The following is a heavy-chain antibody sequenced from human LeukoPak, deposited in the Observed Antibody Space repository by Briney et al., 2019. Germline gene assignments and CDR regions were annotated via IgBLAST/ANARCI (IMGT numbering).Heavy chain of an antibody. Sequence: GGSLRLSCAASGFTFSQFAVHWVRQAPGKGLEWVADISHDGRNTFYADSVKGRFTISRDNSKNTLYLQMNSLRTEDTAVYYCARDSNSDFWSGYYTNYFDYWGQGTLVTVSS. J-gene: IGHJ4*02. D-gene: IGHD3-3*01. CDR1: GFTFSQFA. CDR2: ISHDGRNT. CDR3: ARDSNSDFWSGYYTNYFDY. V-gene: IGHV3-30*04.